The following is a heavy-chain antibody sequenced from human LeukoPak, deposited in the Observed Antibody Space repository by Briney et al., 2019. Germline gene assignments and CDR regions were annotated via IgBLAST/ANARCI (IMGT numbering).Heavy chain of an antibody. CDR2: IKQDGSEK. Sequence: GGSLRLSCAASGVILSSHWMSWVRQAPGKGLEWVANIKQDGSEKYYVDSVKGRFTISRDNAKNSLFLQMNSLRVEDTAVYYCARDLASDNGDYSWGPDYWGQGTLVTVSS. CDR1: GVILSSHW. D-gene: IGHD4-23*01. CDR3: ARDLASDNGDYSWGPDY. J-gene: IGHJ4*02. V-gene: IGHV3-7*01.